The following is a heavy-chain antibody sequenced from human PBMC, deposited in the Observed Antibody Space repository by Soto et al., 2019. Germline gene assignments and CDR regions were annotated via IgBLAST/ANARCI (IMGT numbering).Heavy chain of an antibody. J-gene: IGHJ5*02. CDR3: ARHSLALRKNNWFDP. CDR2: IFYLGSS. CDR1: CGSVGSVGYT. V-gene: IGHV4-30-2*03. D-gene: IGHD3-3*02. Sequence: PSETLSLTCAISCGSVGSVGYTWSWIRQPPGGGLEWIGSIFYLGSSYYNPSLKSRVTMSVDTSKNQFSLRLRSVTAADTALYFCARHSLALRKNNWFDPWGQGIMVTVSS.